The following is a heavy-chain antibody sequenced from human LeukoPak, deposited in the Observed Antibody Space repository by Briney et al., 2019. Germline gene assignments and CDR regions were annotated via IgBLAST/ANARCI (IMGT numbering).Heavy chain of an antibody. CDR2: IGSSAGSI. J-gene: IGHJ4*02. Sequence: GGSLRLSCAASGFTFSSNAMSWVRQAPGKGLEWVSGIGSSAGSIHYADSVNGRFTISRDNSKNTLYLEMNSLRAGDTAVYYCVKDLHFWSAGDYWGQGTLVTVSS. V-gene: IGHV3-23*01. CDR1: GFTFSSNA. CDR3: VKDLHFWSAGDY. D-gene: IGHD3-3*02.